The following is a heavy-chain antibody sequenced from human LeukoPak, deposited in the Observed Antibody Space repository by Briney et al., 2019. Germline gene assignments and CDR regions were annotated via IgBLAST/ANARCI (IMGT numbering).Heavy chain of an antibody. D-gene: IGHD6-19*01. CDR3: AKGTDSSGWSGDWFDP. CDR2: ISSSSSTI. CDR1: GFTFSSYS. J-gene: IGHJ5*02. Sequence: PGGSLRLSCAASGFTFSSYSMNWVRQAPGKGLEWVSYISSSSSTIYYADSVKGRFTISRDNAKNSLYLQMNSLRAEDTAVYYCAKGTDSSGWSGDWFDPWGQGTLVTVSS. V-gene: IGHV3-48*01.